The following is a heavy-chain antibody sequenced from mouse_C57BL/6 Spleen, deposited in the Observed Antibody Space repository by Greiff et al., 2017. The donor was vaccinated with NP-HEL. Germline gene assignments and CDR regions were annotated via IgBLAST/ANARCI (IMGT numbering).Heavy chain of an antibody. J-gene: IGHJ2*01. CDR3: ARSITTAGNY. V-gene: IGHV1-7*01. Sequence: VKLMESGAELAKPGASVKLSCKASGYTFTSYWMHWVKQRPGQGLEWIGYINPSSGYTKYNQKFKDKATLTADKSSSTADMQLSSRTYEDSAVDYCARSITTAGNYWGQGTTLTVSS. CDR2: INPSSGYT. CDR1: GYTFTSYW. D-gene: IGHD1-2*01.